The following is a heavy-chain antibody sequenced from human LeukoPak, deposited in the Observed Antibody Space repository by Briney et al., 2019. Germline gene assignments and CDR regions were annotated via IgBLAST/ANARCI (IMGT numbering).Heavy chain of an antibody. J-gene: IGHJ4*02. V-gene: IGHV3-30*18. CDR1: GFTFSSYG. Sequence: GGSLRLSCAASGFTFSSYGMHWVRQAPGKGLEWVAVISYDGSNKYYADSVKGRFTISRDNSKNTLYLQMNSLRAEDTAVYYCAKDVYGDYGPFDYWGQGTLVTVSS. D-gene: IGHD4-17*01. CDR3: AKDVYGDYGPFDY. CDR2: ISYDGSNK.